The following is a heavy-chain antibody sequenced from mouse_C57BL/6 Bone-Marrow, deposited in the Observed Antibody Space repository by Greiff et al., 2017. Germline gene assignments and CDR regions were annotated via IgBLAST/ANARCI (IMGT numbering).Heavy chain of an antibody. CDR1: GYSFTDYN. CDR2: INPNYGTT. D-gene: IGHD1-1*01. Sequence: EVKLMESGPELVKPGASVKISCKASGYSFTDYNMNWVKQSNGKSLEWIGVINPNYGTTSYNQKFKGKATLTVDQSSSTAYMQLNSLTSEDSAVYYCARRGITTVVGRYFDVWGTGTTVTVSS. V-gene: IGHV1-39*01. CDR3: ARRGITTVVGRYFDV. J-gene: IGHJ1*03.